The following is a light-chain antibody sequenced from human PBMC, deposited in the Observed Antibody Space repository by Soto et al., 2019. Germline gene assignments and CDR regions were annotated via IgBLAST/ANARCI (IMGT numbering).Light chain of an antibody. CDR1: SSNIGAIYD. CDR3: QSYDSSLSGSKVV. Sequence: QTVVTQPPSVSGAPGQRVTISCTGSSSNIGAIYDVHWYQQLPGTAPKLLISGDGNRPSGVPDRFSGSKSGTSASLAITGLQAEDEADYYCQSYDSSLSGSKVVFGGGTKLTVL. V-gene: IGLV1-40*01. CDR2: GDG. J-gene: IGLJ2*01.